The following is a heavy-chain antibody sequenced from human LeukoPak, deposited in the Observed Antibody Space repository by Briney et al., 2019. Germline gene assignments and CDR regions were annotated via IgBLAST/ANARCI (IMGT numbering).Heavy chain of an antibody. Sequence: ASVKVSCKVSGYTLTDLSMHWVRQAPGKGLEWMGCFDPEDGETIYAQKFQGRVTMTEDTSTDPAYMELSSLRSEDTAVYYCSTVRGGGYNVGDYWGQGTLVTVSS. J-gene: IGHJ4*02. CDR2: FDPEDGET. CDR3: STVRGGGYNVGDY. D-gene: IGHD5-24*01. CDR1: GYTLTDLS. V-gene: IGHV1-24*01.